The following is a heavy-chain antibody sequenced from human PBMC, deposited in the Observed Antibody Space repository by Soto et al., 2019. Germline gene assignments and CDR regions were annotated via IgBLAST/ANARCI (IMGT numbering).Heavy chain of an antibody. D-gene: IGHD3-3*01. V-gene: IGHV4-39*01. CDR3: ARGKEWLTMWRY. J-gene: IGHJ4*02. CDR2: VYYNEDT. Sequence: SETLSLTCSVSGGSVSSGSFYWGWIRQSPGKGLEWIGNVYYNEDTTYNPSLKSRVTISVDTSKNQFSLKLSSVTAADTAVYYCARGKEWLTMWRYWGQGTLVTVSS. CDR1: GGSVSSGSFY.